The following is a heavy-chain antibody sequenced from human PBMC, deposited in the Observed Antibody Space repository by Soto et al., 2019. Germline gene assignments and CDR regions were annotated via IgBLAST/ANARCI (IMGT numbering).Heavy chain of an antibody. J-gene: IGHJ6*02. V-gene: IGHV1-2*02. CDR2: INPNSGGT. CDR1: GYNFTGYY. Sequence: ASVKVSCKASGYNFTGYYMHWVRQAPGQGLEWMGWINPNSGGTNYAQKFQGRVTMTRDTSISTAYMELSRLRSDDTAVYYCARHGDDILTGYYYYGMDVWGQGTTVTVSS. D-gene: IGHD3-9*01. CDR3: ARHGDDILTGYYYYGMDV.